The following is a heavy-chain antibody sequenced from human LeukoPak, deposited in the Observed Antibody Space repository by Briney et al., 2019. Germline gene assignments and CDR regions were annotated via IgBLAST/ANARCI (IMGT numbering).Heavy chain of an antibody. CDR2: IYYSGST. D-gene: IGHD6-13*01. Sequence: PSETLSLTCTVPGGSFSSSSYYWGWIRQPPGKGLEWIGSIYYSGSTYYNPSLKSRVTISIDMSKNQFSLKLSSVTAADTAVYYCARVRIAAAGNAGTALFDPWGQGTLVTVSS. CDR1: GGSFSSSSYY. J-gene: IGHJ5*02. CDR3: ARVRIAAAGNAGTALFDP. V-gene: IGHV4-39*01.